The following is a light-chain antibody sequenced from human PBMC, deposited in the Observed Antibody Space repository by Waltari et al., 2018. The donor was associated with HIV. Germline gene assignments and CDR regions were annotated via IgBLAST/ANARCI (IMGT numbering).Light chain of an antibody. CDR1: QSVATY. V-gene: IGKV3-15*01. CDR2: GAS. CDR3: QQYYNWPLT. Sequence: EIVMTQSPATLSVSPGERATLSCRASQSVATYLAWYQQKPGQAPRLLISGASTRATGVPARFSGSGSGTEFTLTIGSLQSEDFAVYFCQQYYNWPLTVGGGTKVEIK. J-gene: IGKJ4*01.